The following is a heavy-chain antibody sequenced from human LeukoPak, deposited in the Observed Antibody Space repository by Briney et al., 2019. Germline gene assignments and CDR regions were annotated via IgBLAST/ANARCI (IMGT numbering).Heavy chain of an antibody. CDR1: GFTFDDYA. D-gene: IGHD3-10*01. J-gene: IGHJ4*02. CDR2: ISWNSGSI. CDR3: AKDGLEELSVFDY. Sequence: GRSLRLSCAASGFTFDDYAMHWVRQAPGKGLEWVSGISWNSGSIGYADSVKGRFTISRDNAKNSLYLQMNSLRAEDTALYYCAKDGLEELSVFDYWGQGTLVTVSS. V-gene: IGHV3-9*01.